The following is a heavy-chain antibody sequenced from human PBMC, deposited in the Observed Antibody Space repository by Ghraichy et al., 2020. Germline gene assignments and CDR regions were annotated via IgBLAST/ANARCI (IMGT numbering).Heavy chain of an antibody. CDR3: VRDRGLASGWLRSGMDV. J-gene: IGHJ6*02. Sequence: GGSLRLSCTPSGFSVSVNSMNWVRQAPGKGLEWVSLIYIGGDTDYADSVKGRLTISRDNSKNTLYLQMNRLRAEDTAVYYCVRDRGLASGWLRSGMDVWGQGTTVTVSS. CDR2: IYIGGDT. CDR1: GFSVSVNS. V-gene: IGHV3-53*01. D-gene: IGHD6-19*01.